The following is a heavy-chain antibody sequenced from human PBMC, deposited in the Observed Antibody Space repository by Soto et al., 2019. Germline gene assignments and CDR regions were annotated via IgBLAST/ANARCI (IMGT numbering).Heavy chain of an antibody. Sequence: QVQLVESGGGVVQPGRSLRLSCAASGFTFSSYAMHWVRQAPGKGLEWVAVISYDGSNKYYADSVKGRFTISRDNSKNTLYLEMNSLIAEDTTVYYCARAIAAAGTKIGYYFDYWGQGTLVTVSS. J-gene: IGHJ4*02. D-gene: IGHD6-13*01. CDR2: ISYDGSNK. CDR1: GFTFSSYA. V-gene: IGHV3-30-3*01. CDR3: ARAIAAAGTKIGYYFDY.